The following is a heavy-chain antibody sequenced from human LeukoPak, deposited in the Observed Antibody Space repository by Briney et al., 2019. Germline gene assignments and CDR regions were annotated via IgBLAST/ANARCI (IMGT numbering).Heavy chain of an antibody. Sequence: PSETLSLTCTVSGGSISSYYWSWLRQPPGKGLEWIGYIYYSGSTNYNPSLKSRVNISVDTSKNQFSLKLSSVTAADTAVYYCARAPMYYYMDVWGKGTTVTVSS. CDR2: IYYSGST. J-gene: IGHJ6*03. CDR1: GGSISSYY. V-gene: IGHV4-59*01. CDR3: ARAPMYYYMDV.